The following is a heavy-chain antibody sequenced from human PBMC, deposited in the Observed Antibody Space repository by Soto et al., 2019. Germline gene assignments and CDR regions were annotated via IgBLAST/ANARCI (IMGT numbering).Heavy chain of an antibody. V-gene: IGHV4-39*01. J-gene: IGHJ3*01. CDR1: GGSISSSTYY. CDR2: IYYSGST. D-gene: IGHD3-16*02. Sequence: QLQLQESGPGLVKPSETLSLTCTVSGGSISSSTYYWGWIRQPPGKGLEWIGSIYYSGSTHYNPSLKIRVTISVDTAKNQFSLKLSSVTAADTAVYYCARPLFRGVINDPFDLWGQGTLVTVSS. CDR3: ARPLFRGVINDPFDL.